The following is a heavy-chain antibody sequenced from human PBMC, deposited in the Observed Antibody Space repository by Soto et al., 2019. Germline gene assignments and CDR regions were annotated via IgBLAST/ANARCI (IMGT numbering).Heavy chain of an antibody. J-gene: IGHJ4*02. CDR2: IYSGGST. CDR3: ARVGDDSSGYPFDY. V-gene: IGHV3-66*01. Sequence: EVQLVESGGGLVQPGGSLRLSCAASGFTVSSNYMSWVRQAPGKGLEWVSVIYSGGSTYYADSVKGRFTISRDNSKNTLYLQMNSLRAEDTAGYYCARVGDDSSGYPFDYWGQGTLVTVSS. D-gene: IGHD3-22*01. CDR1: GFTVSSNY.